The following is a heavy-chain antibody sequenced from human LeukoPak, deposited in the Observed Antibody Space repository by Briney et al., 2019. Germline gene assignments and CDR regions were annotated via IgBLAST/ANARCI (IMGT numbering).Heavy chain of an antibody. CDR2: IWYDGRNK. CDR1: GFTFSSYG. CDR3: ARDPPGSVGIEYYFDY. Sequence: GGSLRLSCAASGFTFSSYGMHWVRQAPGKGLEWVAVIWYDGRNKYYADSVKGRFTISRDNSKNTLYLQMNSLRAEDTAVYYCARDPPGSVGIEYYFDYWGQGTLVTVSS. D-gene: IGHD6-13*01. V-gene: IGHV3-33*01. J-gene: IGHJ4*02.